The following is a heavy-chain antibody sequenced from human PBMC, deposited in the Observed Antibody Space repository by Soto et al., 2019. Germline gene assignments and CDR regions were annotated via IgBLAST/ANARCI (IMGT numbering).Heavy chain of an antibody. J-gene: IGHJ4*02. D-gene: IGHD4-17*01. CDR3: ATTVIIPDLVDS. Sequence: ASVKVSCKTSGYTFTSYGISWVRQAPGQGLEWMGWISTSKGNTSSAQKFQGRVTMTSNTSASTTYMELGSLRSDDTAVYYCATTVIIPDLVDSWGQGTLVTVSS. V-gene: IGHV1-18*01. CDR1: GYTFTSYG. CDR2: ISTSKGNT.